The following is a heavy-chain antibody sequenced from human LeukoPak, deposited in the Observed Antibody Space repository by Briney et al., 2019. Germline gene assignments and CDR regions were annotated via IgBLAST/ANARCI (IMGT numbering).Heavy chain of an antibody. V-gene: IGHV4-39*01. CDR2: IYYSGST. CDR1: GGSISSSSYY. CDR3: ARSYYDYVWGSPTCFDY. Sequence: KPSETLSLTCTVSGGSISSSSYYWGWIRQPPGKGLEWIGSIYYSGSTYYNPSLKSRVTISVDTSKNQFSLKLSSVSAADTDVYDCARSYYDYVWGSPTCFDYWGQGTLVTVSS. J-gene: IGHJ4*02. D-gene: IGHD3-16*01.